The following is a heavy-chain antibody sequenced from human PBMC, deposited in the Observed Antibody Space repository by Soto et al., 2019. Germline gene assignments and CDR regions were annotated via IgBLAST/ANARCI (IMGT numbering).Heavy chain of an antibody. CDR3: ARQGMAARKYYSTYLDV. J-gene: IGHJ6*02. Sequence: QVQLVESGGGVVQPGRSLRLSCAASGFTFRDYAMHWVRQAPGKGLEWVTLISSDATNKYLADSVKGRFTISRDNSKKTLYLQMNSLRVEHTGLYYCARQGMAARKYYSTYLDVWGQGTTVIV. CDR1: GFTFRDYA. D-gene: IGHD6-6*01. V-gene: IGHV3-30-3*01. CDR2: ISSDATNK.